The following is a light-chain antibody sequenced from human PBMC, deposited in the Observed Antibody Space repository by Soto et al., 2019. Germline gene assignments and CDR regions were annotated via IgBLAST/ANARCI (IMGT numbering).Light chain of an antibody. J-gene: IGKJ1*01. CDR2: RAS. CDR1: QDISSY. V-gene: IGKV1-9*01. Sequence: DIQLTQSPSFLSASVRDRVIITCRASQDISSYLAWYQQKPGKAPKLLISRASTLQSGVPSRFSGSGSGTEFTLTISSLQPEDFASYYCQQLKGYARTFGQGTKVEI. CDR3: QQLKGYART.